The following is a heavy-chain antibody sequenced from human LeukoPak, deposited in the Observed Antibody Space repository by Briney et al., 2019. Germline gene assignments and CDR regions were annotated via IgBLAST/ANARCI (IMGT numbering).Heavy chain of an antibody. CDR3: ARDAWGSWHY. CDR1: GGSISSGGYY. V-gene: IGHV4-39*07. D-gene: IGHD3-16*01. CDR2: IYYSGST. J-gene: IGHJ4*02. Sequence: SETLSLTCTVSGGSISSGGYYWSWIRQPPGKGLEWIGSIYYSGSTYYNPSLKSRVTISVDTSKNQFSLKLSSVTAADTAVYYCARDAWGSWHYWGQGTLVTVSS.